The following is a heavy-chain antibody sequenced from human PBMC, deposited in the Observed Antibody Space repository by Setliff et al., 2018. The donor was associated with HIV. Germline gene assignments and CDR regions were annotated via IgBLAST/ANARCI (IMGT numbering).Heavy chain of an antibody. D-gene: IGHD3-3*01. V-gene: IGHV3-23*01. CDR1: EFAFSSYA. J-gene: IGHJ4*02. Sequence: PGGSLRLSCAGSEFAFSSYAMSWVRQAPGKGLEWVSAISGSGGSTNYADSVRGRFTISRDNAKNTVYLQLTSLRAEDTAVYYCARGPQYNFWGGYLGLWGQGTLVTVSS. CDR2: ISGSGGST. CDR3: ARGPQYNFWGGYLGL.